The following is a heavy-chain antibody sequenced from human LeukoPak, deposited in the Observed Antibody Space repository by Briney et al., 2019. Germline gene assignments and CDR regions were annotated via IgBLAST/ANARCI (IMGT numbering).Heavy chain of an antibody. CDR1: GFTFSSYA. CDR2: ISGSGDRR. CDR3: AQREEWELLALWY. Sequence: PGGSLRLSCGASGFTFSSYAMSWVRQAPGKGLEWVSGISGSGDRRNYADSVKGRFTISRDNSKNTLYLQMNSLRAEDTAVYYCAQREEWELLALWYWGQGTLVTVSS. D-gene: IGHD1-26*01. V-gene: IGHV3-23*01. J-gene: IGHJ4*02.